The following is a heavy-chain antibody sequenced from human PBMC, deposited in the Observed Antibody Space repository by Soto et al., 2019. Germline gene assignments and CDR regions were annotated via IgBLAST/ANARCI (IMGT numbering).Heavy chain of an antibody. CDR2: IIPILGIA. V-gene: IGHV1-69*02. J-gene: IGHJ3*02. CDR1: GGTFISYT. CDR3: GSGYCSGGSCYPYDAFDI. Sequence: SVKLSCKASGGTFISYTISWVRQAPRQGLEWMGRIIPILGIANYAQKFQGRVTITADKSTSTAYMELSSLRSEDTAVYYCGSGYCSGGSCYPYDAFDIWGQGTMLTVSS. D-gene: IGHD2-15*01.